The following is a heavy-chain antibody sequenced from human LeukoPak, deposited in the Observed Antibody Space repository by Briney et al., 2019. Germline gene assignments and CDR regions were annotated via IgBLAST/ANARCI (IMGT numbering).Heavy chain of an antibody. J-gene: IGHJ4*02. V-gene: IGHV1-2*04. Sequence: GASVKVSCKASGYTFTGYYMHWVRQAPGQGLEWMGWINPNSGGTNYAQKFQGWVTMTRDTSISTAYMELSRLRSDDTAVYYCARDKEGSWPYYFDYWGQGTLVTVSS. D-gene: IGHD6-13*01. CDR1: GYTFTGYY. CDR3: ARDKEGSWPYYFDY. CDR2: INPNSGGT.